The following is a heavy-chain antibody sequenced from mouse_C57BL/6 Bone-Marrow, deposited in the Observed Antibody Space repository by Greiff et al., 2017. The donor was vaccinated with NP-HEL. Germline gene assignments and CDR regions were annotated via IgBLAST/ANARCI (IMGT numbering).Heavy chain of an antibody. CDR2: IRNKANGYTT. J-gene: IGHJ2*01. CDR1: GFTFTDYY. Sequence: EVKLMESGGGLVQPGGSLSLPCAASGFTFTDYYMSWVRQPPGKALEWLGFIRNKANGYTTEYSASVKGRFTISRDNSQSILYLQMNALRAEDSATYYCARIKLGRYFDYWGQGTTLTVSS. CDR3: ARIKLGRYFDY. V-gene: IGHV7-3*01. D-gene: IGHD4-1*01.